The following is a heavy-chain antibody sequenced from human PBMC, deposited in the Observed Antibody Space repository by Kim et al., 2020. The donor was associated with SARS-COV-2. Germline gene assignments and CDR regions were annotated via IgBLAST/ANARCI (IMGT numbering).Heavy chain of an antibody. CDR1: GFTFSSMYW. CDR3: ARDGGSGGYYILDY. CDR2: INCDGSEK. J-gene: IGHJ4*02. D-gene: IGHD3-22*01. Sequence: GGSLRLSCSASGFTFSSMYWMSWVRQAPGKVLECVAYINCDGSEKYYVDSVKGRFTISIDNAKNSLYLQMNSLRVEDTAVYYCARDGGSGGYYILDYWGQGTLVTVSS. V-gene: IGHV3-7*01.